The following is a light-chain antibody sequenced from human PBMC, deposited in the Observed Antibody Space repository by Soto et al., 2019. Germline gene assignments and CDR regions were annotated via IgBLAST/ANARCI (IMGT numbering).Light chain of an antibody. Sequence: QSALTQPASVSGSPGQSITISCTGTTSDVGLYNYVSWYQRHPGKAPKLMISEVSNRPSGVSNRFSGSKSGNTASLTISGLQAEDEADYYCSSYTSSDTLVFGAGTKVTVL. CDR1: TSDVGLYNY. V-gene: IGLV2-14*01. CDR2: EVS. J-gene: IGLJ2*01. CDR3: SSYTSSDTLV.